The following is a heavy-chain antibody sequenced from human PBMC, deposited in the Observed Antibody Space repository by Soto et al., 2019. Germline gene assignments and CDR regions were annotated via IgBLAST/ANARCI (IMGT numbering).Heavy chain of an antibody. D-gene: IGHD6-13*01. J-gene: IGHJ4*02. CDR3: ARGRKDYSSSWYVG. CDR2: IYPTGST. V-gene: IGHV4-30-2*06. CDR1: GGSISSGGYS. Sequence: PSETLSLTCTVSGGSISSGGYSWSWIRQSPEKGLEWLGCIYPTGSTYYHPSLKSRVTISIDTSRNQFSLKLSSVTAADTAVYYCARGRKDYSSSWYVGWGQGTLVTVSS.